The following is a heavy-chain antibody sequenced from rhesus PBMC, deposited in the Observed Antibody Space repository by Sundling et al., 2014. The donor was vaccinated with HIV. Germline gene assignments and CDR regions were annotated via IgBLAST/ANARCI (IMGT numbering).Heavy chain of an antibody. CDR1: GGSISSSNW. CDR3: ARVPIYEDDYGYYYTSYYYGLDS. V-gene: IGHV4-65*02. CDR2: IYGNSAST. Sequence: QVQLQESGPGLVKPSETLSLTCAVSGGSISSSNWWSWIRQPPGKGLEWIGSIYGNSASTYYNPSLKNRVTISKDTSKNQFSLKLSSVTAADTAVYYCARVPIYEDDYGYYYTSYYYGLDSWGQGVVVTVSS. J-gene: IGHJ6*01. D-gene: IGHD3-9*01.